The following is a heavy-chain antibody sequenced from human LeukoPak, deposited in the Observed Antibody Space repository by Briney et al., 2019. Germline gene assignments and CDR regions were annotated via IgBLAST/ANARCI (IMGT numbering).Heavy chain of an antibody. V-gene: IGHV1-69*13. CDR3: ASRAVAGSGIGNYFDY. CDR2: IIPIFGTA. Sequence: GASVKVSCKASGGTFISYAISWVRQAPGQGLEWMGGIIPIFGTANYAQKFQGRVTITADESTSTAYMELSSLRSEDTAVYYCASRAVAGSGIGNYFDYWGQGTLVTVSS. J-gene: IGHJ4*02. D-gene: IGHD6-19*01. CDR1: GGTFISYA.